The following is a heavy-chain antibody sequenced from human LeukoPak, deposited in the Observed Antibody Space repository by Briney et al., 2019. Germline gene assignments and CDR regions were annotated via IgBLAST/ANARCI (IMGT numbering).Heavy chain of an antibody. CDR3: AGYSSGWYYFDY. CDR1: GFTFSSYS. Sequence: GGSLRLSSAASGFTFSSYSMNWVRQAPGKGLEWVSSISSSSSYIYYADSVKGRFTISRDNAKNSLYLQMNSLRAEDTAVYYCAGYSSGWYYFDYWGQGTLVTVSS. D-gene: IGHD6-19*01. V-gene: IGHV3-21*01. J-gene: IGHJ4*02. CDR2: ISSSSSYI.